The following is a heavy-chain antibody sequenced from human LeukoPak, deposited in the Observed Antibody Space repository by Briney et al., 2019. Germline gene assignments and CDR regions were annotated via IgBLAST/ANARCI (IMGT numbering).Heavy chain of an antibody. D-gene: IGHD3-10*01. Sequence: PSETLSLTCTVSGGYIRSYYWSWIRQPPGKGLEWIGYIYYSGTTYYNPSLKSRVTISVDTSKNQFSLKLSSVTAADTAVYYCATGSGNCYNRAFDYWGQGTLVTVSS. CDR1: GGYIRSYY. CDR3: ATGSGNCYNRAFDY. CDR2: IYYSGTT. V-gene: IGHV4-59*01. J-gene: IGHJ4*02.